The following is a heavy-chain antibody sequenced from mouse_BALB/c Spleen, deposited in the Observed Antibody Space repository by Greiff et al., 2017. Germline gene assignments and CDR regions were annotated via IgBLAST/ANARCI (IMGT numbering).Heavy chain of an antibody. D-gene: IGHD2-1*01. J-gene: IGHJ3*01. CDR3: ARNSRGYGNYEGFAY. Sequence: VKVVESGPGLVQPSQSLSITCTVSGFSLTCYGVHWVRQSPGKGLEWLGVIWSGGSTDYNAAFISRLSISKDNSKSQVFFKMNSLQANDTAIYYCARNSRGYGNYEGFAYWGQGTLVTVSA. CDR2: IWSGGST. V-gene: IGHV2-2*02. CDR1: GFSLTCYG.